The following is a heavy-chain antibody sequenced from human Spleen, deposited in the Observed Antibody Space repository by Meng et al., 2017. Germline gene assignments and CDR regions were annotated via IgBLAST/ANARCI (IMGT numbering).Heavy chain of an antibody. Sequence: ASVKVSCKTSGYTFTYYYIHWVRQAPGQGLESMGWFNPNSGRTNYAQKFKGRVTITTDESTRTVDMELTRLTSEDTAVYFCARKAGNCVTSTCYSLDYWGQGTLVTVSS. CDR1: GYTFTYYY. CDR2: FNPNSGRT. D-gene: IGHD2-15*01. CDR3: ARKAGNCVTSTCYSLDY. V-gene: IGHV1-2*02. J-gene: IGHJ4*02.